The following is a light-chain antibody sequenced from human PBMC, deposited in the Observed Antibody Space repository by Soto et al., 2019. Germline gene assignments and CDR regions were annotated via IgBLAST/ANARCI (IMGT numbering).Light chain of an antibody. J-gene: IGLJ1*01. CDR1: SSDVGGYNY. Sequence: QSALTQPASVSGSPGQSITISCTGTSSDVGGYNYVSWYQQHPGKAPKLMIYEVSNRPSGVSNRFSGCKSGNTASLTISGLQAEDEADYYCNSYGSTSTRYVFGTGTKLTVL. V-gene: IGLV2-14*01. CDR3: NSYGSTSTRYV. CDR2: EVS.